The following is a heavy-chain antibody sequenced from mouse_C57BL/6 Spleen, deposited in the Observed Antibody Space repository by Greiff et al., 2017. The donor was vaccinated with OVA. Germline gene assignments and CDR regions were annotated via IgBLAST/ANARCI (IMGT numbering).Heavy chain of an antibody. J-gene: IGHJ4*01. Sequence: EVQLQQSGPELVKPGASVKMSCKASGYTFTDYNMHWVKQSHGKSLEWIGYINPNNGGTSYNQKFKGKATLTVNKSSSTAYMELRSLTSEDSAVYYCAREGPIYYGNYENYAMDYWGQGTSVTVSS. D-gene: IGHD2-1*01. CDR2: INPNNGGT. V-gene: IGHV1-22*01. CDR1: GYTFTDYN. CDR3: AREGPIYYGNYENYAMDY.